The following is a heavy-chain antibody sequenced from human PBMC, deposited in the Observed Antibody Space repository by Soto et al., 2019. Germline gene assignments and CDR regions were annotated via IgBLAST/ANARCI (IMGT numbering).Heavy chain of an antibody. CDR1: GFTFSDYY. CDR3: ARDHGDYRKYYYYYYMDV. D-gene: IGHD4-17*01. J-gene: IGHJ6*03. CDR2: ISSSGSTI. V-gene: IGHV3-11*01. Sequence: QVQLVESGVGLVKPGGSLRLSCAASGFTFSDYYMSWIRQAPGKGLEWVSYISSSGSTIYYADSVKGRLTISRDNAKNSLYLQMNSLRAEDTAVYYCARDHGDYRKYYYYYYMDVWGKGTTVTVSS.